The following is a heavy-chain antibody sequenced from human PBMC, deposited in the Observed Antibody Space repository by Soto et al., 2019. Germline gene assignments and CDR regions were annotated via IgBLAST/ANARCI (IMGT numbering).Heavy chain of an antibody. CDR2: VYYTGST. CDR3: ARGGTRDGMDV. Sequence: QVQLQESGPGLVKPSETLPLTCTVSGGSISSGSYCYIWIRQPPGKGLEWIGFVYYTGSTIYNPSLKSRVTISVDTSKNQFSLKLSSVTAADTAVYYCARGGTRDGMDVWGQGTTVTVSS. D-gene: IGHD2-2*01. CDR1: GGSISSGSYC. V-gene: IGHV4-61*01. J-gene: IGHJ6*02.